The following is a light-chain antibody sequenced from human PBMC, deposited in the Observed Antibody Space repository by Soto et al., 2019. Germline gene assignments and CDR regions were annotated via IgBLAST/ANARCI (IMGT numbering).Light chain of an antibody. Sequence: DIQVTQSPSTLSASIGDRVTLTCRASQSITNRLAWYQQKPGKAPKVLIYDASNLEYGVPSRFSGSGSGTEFILTISSLQPDDFATYYCQHYGGMWTFGQGTKVDI. V-gene: IGKV1-5*01. J-gene: IGKJ1*01. CDR3: QHYGGMWT. CDR1: QSITNR. CDR2: DAS.